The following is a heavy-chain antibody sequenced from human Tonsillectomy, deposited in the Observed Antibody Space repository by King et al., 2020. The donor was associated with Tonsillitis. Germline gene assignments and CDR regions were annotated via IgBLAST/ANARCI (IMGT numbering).Heavy chain of an antibody. D-gene: IGHD6-19*01. CDR3: ARWGGSGWLDF. CDR2: ISNSDNTI. CDR1: GFTFSSSR. Sequence: VQLVQSGGGLVQPGGSLRLSCTTSGFTFSSSRIHWVRQAPGKGLEWLSYISNSDNTIYYADSVKGRFTISRDNSKNSVYLQIDSLRAEDTAVYYCARWGGSGWLDFWGQGTLVTVSS. J-gene: IGHJ4*02. V-gene: IGHV3-48*01.